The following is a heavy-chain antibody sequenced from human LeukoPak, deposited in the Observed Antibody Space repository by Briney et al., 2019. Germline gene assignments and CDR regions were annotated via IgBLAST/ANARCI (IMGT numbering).Heavy chain of an antibody. V-gene: IGHV1-24*01. CDR2: FDPEDGET. D-gene: IGHD5-18*01. CDR3: ATAYSYAYRQGFDH. Sequence: ASVKVSCKVSGYTLTKLSMHWVRQAPGKGLEWMGGFDPEDGETIYAQKFQGRVTMTEDTSTDTAYMELSSLRSEDTAVYYCATAYSYAYRQGFDHWGQGTLVTVSS. CDR1: GYTLTKLS. J-gene: IGHJ5*02.